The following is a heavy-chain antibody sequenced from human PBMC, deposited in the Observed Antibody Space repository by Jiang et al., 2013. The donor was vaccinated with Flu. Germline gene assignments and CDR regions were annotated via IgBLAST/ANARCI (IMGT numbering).Heavy chain of an antibody. V-gene: IGHV4-34*01. J-gene: IGHJ6*02. Sequence: LLKPSETLSLTCAVYGGSFSGYYWSWIRQPPGKGLEWIGEINHSGSINYNPSLKSRVTISVDTSKNQFSLKLSSVTAADTAVYYCARGGYSSTSRPKGYGMDVWGQGTTVTVSS. CDR2: INHSGSI. CDR1: GGSFSGYY. CDR3: ARGGYSSTSRPKGYGMDV. D-gene: IGHD2-2*01.